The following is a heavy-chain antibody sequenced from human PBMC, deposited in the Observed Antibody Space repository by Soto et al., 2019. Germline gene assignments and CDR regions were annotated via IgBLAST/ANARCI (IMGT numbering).Heavy chain of an antibody. CDR3: ASSIVGATRFDY. Sequence: GGSLRLSCAASGFTFSDNYISWIRQAPGKGLEWVSYISSSSSGSSTYYGNSVEGRFTISRGNAKNSLYLQMDSLTVEDTAVYYCASSIVGATRFDYWGQGTLVTVSS. V-gene: IGHV3-11*01. CDR2: ISSSSSGSST. J-gene: IGHJ4*02. D-gene: IGHD1-26*01. CDR1: GFTFSDNY.